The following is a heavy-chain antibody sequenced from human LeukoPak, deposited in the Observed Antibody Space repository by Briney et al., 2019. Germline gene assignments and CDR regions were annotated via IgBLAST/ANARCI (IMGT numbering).Heavy chain of an antibody. V-gene: IGHV4-34*01. CDR1: GGSFSGYY. J-gene: IGHJ6*03. CDR3: ARHGPPRAGWGRKYYYMDV. D-gene: IGHD3-16*01. Sequence: SETLSLICAVYGGSFSGYYWSWIRQPPGKGLEWIGEINHRGSTNYNPSLKSRVTISVDTSKNQFSLKLSSVTAADTAVYYCARHGPPRAGWGRKYYYMDVWGKGTTVTISS. CDR2: INHRGST.